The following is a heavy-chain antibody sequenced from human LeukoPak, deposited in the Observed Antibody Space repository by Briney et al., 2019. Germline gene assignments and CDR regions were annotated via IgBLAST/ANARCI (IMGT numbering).Heavy chain of an antibody. V-gene: IGHV4-61*08. CDR2: IYYSGST. J-gene: IGHJ4*02. CDR3: AREVSITMVRGAFDY. CDR1: GGSISSGDYY. Sequence: SETLSLTCTVSGGSISSGDYYWSWIRQPPGKGLEWIGYIYYSGSTNYNPSLKSRVTISVDTSKNQFSLKLSSVTAADTAVYYCAREVSITMVRGAFDYWGQGTLVTVSS. D-gene: IGHD3-10*01.